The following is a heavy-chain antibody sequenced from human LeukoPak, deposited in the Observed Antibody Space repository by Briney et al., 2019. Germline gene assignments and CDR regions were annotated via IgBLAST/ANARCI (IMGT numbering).Heavy chain of an antibody. Sequence: SETLSLTCTVSGGSISSSSYYWSWIRQPPGKGLEWIGYIYYGGSTNYNPSLKSRVTISVDTSKNQFSLKLSSVTAADTAVYYCARRAYSSGWHGFDYWGQGTLVTVSS. CDR2: IYYGGST. J-gene: IGHJ4*02. CDR1: GGSISSSSYY. CDR3: ARRAYSSGWHGFDY. V-gene: IGHV4-61*01. D-gene: IGHD6-19*01.